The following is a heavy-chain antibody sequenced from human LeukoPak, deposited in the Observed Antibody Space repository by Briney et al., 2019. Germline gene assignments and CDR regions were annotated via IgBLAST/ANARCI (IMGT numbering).Heavy chain of an antibody. CDR1: GFTFRSYA. J-gene: IGHJ4*02. CDR3: AKLPYSSSCTYYFDY. Sequence: GGSLRLSCAASGFTFRSYAISWVRQAPGKGLEWVSAISGSGGSTYYADSVNGQFTISRDNSKNTLYLQMNSLRAEDTAVYYCAKLPYSSSCTYYFDYWGQGTLVTVSS. V-gene: IGHV3-23*01. CDR2: ISGSGGST. D-gene: IGHD6-13*01.